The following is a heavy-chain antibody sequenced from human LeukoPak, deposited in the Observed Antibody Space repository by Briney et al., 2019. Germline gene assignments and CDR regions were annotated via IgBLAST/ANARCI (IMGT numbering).Heavy chain of an antibody. CDR3: APAAAGTFYFDY. CDR2: INPNSGGT. V-gene: IGHV1-2*04. Sequence: ASVKVSCKASGYTFTGYYMHWVRQAPGQGLEWMGWINPNSGGTNYAQKFQGWVTMTRDTSISTAYVELSRLRSDDTAVYYCAPAAAGTFYFDYWGQGTLVTVSS. D-gene: IGHD6-13*01. CDR1: GYTFTGYY. J-gene: IGHJ4*02.